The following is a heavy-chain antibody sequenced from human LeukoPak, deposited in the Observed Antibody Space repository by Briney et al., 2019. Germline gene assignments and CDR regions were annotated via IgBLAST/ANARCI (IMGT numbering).Heavy chain of an antibody. Sequence: GGSLRLSCAASGFTVSSNYMSWVRQAPGKGLEWVSVIYSGGSTYYADSVKGRFTISRDNSKNTLYLQMNSLRAEDTAVYYCAKDLSGDTVTTFDYWGQGTLVTVSS. CDR1: GFTVSSNY. V-gene: IGHV3-53*01. D-gene: IGHD4-11*01. CDR2: IYSGGST. J-gene: IGHJ4*02. CDR3: AKDLSGDTVTTFDY.